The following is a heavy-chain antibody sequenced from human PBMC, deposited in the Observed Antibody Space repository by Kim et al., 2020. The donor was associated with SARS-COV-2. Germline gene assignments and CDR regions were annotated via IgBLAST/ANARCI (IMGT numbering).Heavy chain of an antibody. D-gene: IGHD6-19*01. CDR3: ARYRSSGWYVGYFDY. CDR2: IYYSGST. Sequence: SETLSLTCTVSGGSISSHYWSWIRQPPGKGLEWIGYIYYSGSTNYNPSLKSRVTISVDTSKNQFSLKLSSVTAADTAVYYCARYRSSGWYVGYFDYWGQG. V-gene: IGHV4-59*08. CDR1: GGSISSHY. J-gene: IGHJ4*02.